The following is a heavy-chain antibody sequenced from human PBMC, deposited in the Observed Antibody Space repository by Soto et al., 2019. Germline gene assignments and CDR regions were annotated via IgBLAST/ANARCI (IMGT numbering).Heavy chain of an antibody. D-gene: IGHD2-15*01. CDR1: GYTFTSYG. J-gene: IGHJ4*02. CDR3: ASVMVVAAALGY. Sequence: ASVKVSCKASGYTFTSYGISWVRQAPGQGLEWMGWISAYNGNTNYAQRLQGRVTMTTDTSTSTAYMELRSLRSDDTAVYYCASVMVVAAALGYWGQGTLVTVSS. CDR2: ISAYNGNT. V-gene: IGHV1-18*01.